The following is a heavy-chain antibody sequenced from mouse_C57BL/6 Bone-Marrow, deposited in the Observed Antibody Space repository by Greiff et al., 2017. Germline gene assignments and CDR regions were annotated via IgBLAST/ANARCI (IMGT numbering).Heavy chain of an antibody. Sequence: QVQLKESGAELVKPGASVKMSCKASGYTFTTYPIEWMKQNHGKSLEWIGNFHPYNDDTKYNEKFKGKATLTVEKSSSTVYLELSRLTSDDSAVYYCARRYYGSSYGFAYWGQGTLVTVSA. D-gene: IGHD1-1*01. CDR1: GYTFTTYP. V-gene: IGHV1-47*01. CDR3: ARRYYGSSYGFAY. CDR2: FHPYNDDT. J-gene: IGHJ3*01.